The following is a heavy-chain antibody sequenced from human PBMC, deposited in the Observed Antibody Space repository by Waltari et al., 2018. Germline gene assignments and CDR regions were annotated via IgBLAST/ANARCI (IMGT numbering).Heavy chain of an antibody. CDR1: GGTFSSYA. V-gene: IGHV1-69*01. J-gene: IGHJ3*02. Sequence: QVQLVQSGAEVKKPGSSVKVSCKASGGTFSSYAISWVRQAPGQGLEWMGGIIPILGTANYAQKFQGRVTSTADESTSTAYMELSSLRSEDTAVYYCARGTPHYYDSSGYYPDAFDIWGQGTMVTVSS. D-gene: IGHD3-22*01. CDR3: ARGTPHYYDSSGYYPDAFDI. CDR2: IIPILGTA.